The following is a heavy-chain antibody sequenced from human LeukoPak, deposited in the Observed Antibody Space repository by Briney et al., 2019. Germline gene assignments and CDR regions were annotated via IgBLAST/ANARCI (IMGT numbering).Heavy chain of an antibody. V-gene: IGHV4-31*03. CDR2: IYYSGSS. J-gene: IGHJ4*02. Sequence: SETLSLACTVSGGSINNGGYYWSWIRQHPGKGLEWIGYIYYSGSSYYNPSLRSRVTISVDTSKNHFSLKLSSVTAADTAVYYCARNRDGYNSFDYWGQGTLVTVSS. CDR3: ARNRDGYNSFDY. D-gene: IGHD5-24*01. CDR1: GGSINNGGYY.